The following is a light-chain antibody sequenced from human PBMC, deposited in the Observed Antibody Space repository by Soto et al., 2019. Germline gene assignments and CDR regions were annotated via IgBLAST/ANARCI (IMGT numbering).Light chain of an antibody. Sequence: DIVRTQSPDSLAVSLGERATINCKSTQSVLYSSTNKNYLAWYQQKPGQPPKLLIYWASTRVSGIPDRFSGSGSGTEFTLTISSLQAEDVAVYYCQQYYSSSLTFGGGTKVDIK. CDR3: QQYYSSSLT. CDR2: WAS. J-gene: IGKJ4*01. V-gene: IGKV4-1*01. CDR1: QSVLYSSTNKNY.